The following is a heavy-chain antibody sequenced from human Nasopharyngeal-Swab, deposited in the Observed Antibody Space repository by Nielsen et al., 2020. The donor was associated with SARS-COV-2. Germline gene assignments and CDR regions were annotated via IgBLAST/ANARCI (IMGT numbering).Heavy chain of an antibody. V-gene: IGHV3-48*02. J-gene: IGHJ2*01. CDR1: GFKFGSYS. D-gene: IGHD6-13*01. CDR3: ARDSPIAAAADWYFDL. Sequence: GESLKISCAASGFKFGSYSMNWVRQAPGKGLEWVSYISSSSSTIYNADSVKGRFTVSRDNAKNSLYLEMNSLRDEDTAVYYCARDSPIAAAADWYFDLWGRGTLVTVSS. CDR2: ISSSSSTI.